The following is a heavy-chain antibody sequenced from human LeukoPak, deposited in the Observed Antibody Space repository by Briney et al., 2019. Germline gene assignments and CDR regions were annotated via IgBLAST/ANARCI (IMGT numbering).Heavy chain of an antibody. V-gene: IGHV3-7*01. J-gene: IGHJ4*02. Sequence: GGSLRLSCAASGFTFSSYWMSWVRQAPGKGLEWVANIKQDGSEKYYVDSVKGRFTISRDNAKNSLYLQMNSLRAEDTAVYYCARGVVVVPAAIAFDYWGQGTLVTVPS. CDR1: GFTFSSYW. CDR3: ARGVVVVPAAIAFDY. CDR2: IKQDGSEK. D-gene: IGHD2-2*01.